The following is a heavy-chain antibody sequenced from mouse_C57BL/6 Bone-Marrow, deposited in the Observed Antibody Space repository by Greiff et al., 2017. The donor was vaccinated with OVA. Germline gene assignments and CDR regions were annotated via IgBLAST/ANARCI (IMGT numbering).Heavy chain of an antibody. CDR1: GYTFTSYW. CDR3: ARGGTISYGNPAWFAY. Sequence: VQLQQPGAELVKPGASVKLSCKASGYTFTSYWMHWVKQRPGQGLEWIGRIHPNSGSTNYNEKFKSKATLTVDKSSSTAYMQLSSLTSEDSAVYYWARGGTISYGNPAWFAYWGQGTLVTVSA. CDR2: IHPNSGST. V-gene: IGHV1-64*01. J-gene: IGHJ3*01. D-gene: IGHD2-1*01.